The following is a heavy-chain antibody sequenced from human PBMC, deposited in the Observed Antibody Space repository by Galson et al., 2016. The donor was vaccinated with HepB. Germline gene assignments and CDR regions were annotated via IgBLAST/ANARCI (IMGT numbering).Heavy chain of an antibody. CDR2: ISAYSGNT. CDR1: GYTFTSYG. V-gene: IGHV1-18*04. J-gene: IGHJ4*02. CDR3: ARQYWGGPSDY. D-gene: IGHD2/OR15-2a*01. Sequence: SVKVSCKASGYTFTSYGISWVRQAPGQGLEWMGWISAYSGNTNYAQMLQGRVTMTTDTSTSTAYMELRSLGADDTAVYYCARQYWGGPSDYWGQGTLVIVSS.